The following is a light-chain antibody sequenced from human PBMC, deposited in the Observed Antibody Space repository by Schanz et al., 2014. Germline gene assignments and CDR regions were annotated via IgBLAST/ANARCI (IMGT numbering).Light chain of an antibody. CDR2: DVS. CDR1: SSDVGGYNY. V-gene: IGLV2-14*01. Sequence: QSVLTQPASVSGSPGQSITISCTGTSSDVGGYNYVSWYQQHPGKAPKLMIYDVSSRPSGVSNRFSGSKSGNTASLTISGLQAEDEGDYYCNSYTSSNTWVFGGGTKLTVL. J-gene: IGLJ3*02. CDR3: NSYTSSNTWV.